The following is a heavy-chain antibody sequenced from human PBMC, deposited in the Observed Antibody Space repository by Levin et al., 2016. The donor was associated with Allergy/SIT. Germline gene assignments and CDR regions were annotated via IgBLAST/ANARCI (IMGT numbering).Heavy chain of an antibody. CDR2: IYWDDDK. J-gene: IGHJ4*02. Sequence: RQAPGKALEWLALIYWDDDKRYSPSLKSRLTITKDTSKNQVVLTMTNMDPVDTATYYCAHYDEYSSSSRYHYFDYWGQGTLVTVSS. CDR3: AHYDEYSSSSRYHYFDY. V-gene: IGHV2-5*02. D-gene: IGHD6-6*01.